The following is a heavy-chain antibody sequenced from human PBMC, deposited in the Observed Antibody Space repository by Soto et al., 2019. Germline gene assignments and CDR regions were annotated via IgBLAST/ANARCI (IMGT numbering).Heavy chain of an antibody. D-gene: IGHD2-2*01. V-gene: IGHV1-2*02. CDR3: AREYGVKIGYCSSTSCYNWFDP. CDR2: INPNSGGT. CDR1: GYTFTGYY. J-gene: IGHJ5*02. Sequence: VASVKVSCKASGYTFTGYYMHWVRQAPGQGLEWMGWINPNSGGTNYAQKFQGRVTMTRDTSISTAYMELSRLRSDDTAVYYCAREYGVKIGYCSSTSCYNWFDPWGQGTLVTVSS.